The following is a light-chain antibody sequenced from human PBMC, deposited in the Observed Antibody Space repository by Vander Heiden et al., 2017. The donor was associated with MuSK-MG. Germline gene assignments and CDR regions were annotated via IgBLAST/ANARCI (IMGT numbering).Light chain of an antibody. Sequence: QSALTPPASVSASPGQSITLSCTGTSSDVGSYNLVSWYQQHPGKAPKLMIYEVSKRPSGVSNRFSGSKSGNTASLTISGLQAEDEADYYCCSYAGSNNFVFGGGTKLTVL. CDR2: EVS. CDR1: SSDVGSYNL. J-gene: IGLJ3*02. CDR3: CSYAGSNNFV. V-gene: IGLV2-23*02.